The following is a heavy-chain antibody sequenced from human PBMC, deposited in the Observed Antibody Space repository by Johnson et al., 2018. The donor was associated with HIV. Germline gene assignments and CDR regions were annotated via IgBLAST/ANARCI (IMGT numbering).Heavy chain of an antibody. V-gene: IGHV3-73*02. J-gene: IGHJ3*02. CDR2: IRSKANSYAT. CDR1: GFTFSGSA. CDR3: AKSPGKDHGGNSGAFHI. Sequence: VQLVESGGGLVQPGGSLKLSCAASGFTFSGSAMHWVRQASGKGLEWVGRIRSKANSYATAYAASVKGRFTISRDDSKNTAYLQRNSLKTEDTAVYYCAKSPGKDHGGNSGAFHIWGQGTMVTVSS. D-gene: IGHD4-23*01.